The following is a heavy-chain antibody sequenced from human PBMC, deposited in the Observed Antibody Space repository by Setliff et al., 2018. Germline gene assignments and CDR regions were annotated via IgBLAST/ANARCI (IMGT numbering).Heavy chain of an antibody. D-gene: IGHD2-2*02. CDR1: GGPISSDI. CDR3: ARGINTVSWTPKY. Sequence: TSETLSLTCTVSGGPISSDIWSWIRQPPGKGLEWIGQIHTGSTNYNPSLRSRVTISVDMSKNQFSLKLNSVTAADTAVYYCARGINTVSWTPKYWGQGTLVTVSS. J-gene: IGHJ4*02. V-gene: IGHV4-4*08. CDR2: IHTGST.